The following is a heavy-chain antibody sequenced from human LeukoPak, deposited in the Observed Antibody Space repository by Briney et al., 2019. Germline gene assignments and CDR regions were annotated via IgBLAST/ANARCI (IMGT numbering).Heavy chain of an antibody. CDR2: ISYDGSNK. D-gene: IGHD3-10*01. J-gene: IGHJ4*02. V-gene: IGHV3-30*18. Sequence: GGSLRLSCAASGFTFSSYGMHWVRQAPGKGLEWVAVISYDGSNKYYADSVKGRFTISSDNSKNTLYLQMNSLRAEDTAVYYCAKDGRDPMVRGVYLDYWGQGTLVTVSS. CDR3: AKDGRDPMVRGVYLDY. CDR1: GFTFSSYG.